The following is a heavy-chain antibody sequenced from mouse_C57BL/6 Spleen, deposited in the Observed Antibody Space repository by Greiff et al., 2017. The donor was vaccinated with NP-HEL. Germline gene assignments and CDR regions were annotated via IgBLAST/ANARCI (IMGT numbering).Heavy chain of an antibody. V-gene: IGHV14-2*01. CDR2: IDPEDGET. Sequence: LQQSGAELVKPGASVKLSCTASGFNIKDYYMHWVKQRTEQGLEWIGRIDPEDGETKYAPKFQGKATITADTSSNTAYLQLSSLTSEDTAVYYCASYSNYGAWFAYWGQGTLVTVSA. J-gene: IGHJ3*01. CDR1: GFNIKDYY. CDR3: ASYSNYGAWFAY. D-gene: IGHD2-5*01.